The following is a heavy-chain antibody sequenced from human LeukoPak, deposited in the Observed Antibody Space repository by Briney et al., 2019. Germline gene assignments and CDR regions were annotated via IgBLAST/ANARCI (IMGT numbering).Heavy chain of an antibody. Sequence: PSETLSLTCAVSGGSFSGYYWSWVRQPPGKGLEWIGEINHEGSIDYSPSLRSRVTFSVDTSKNQFSLKLSSVTAADTAVYYCARVAGSSSGQRFDPWGQGTLGPVS. D-gene: IGHD6-13*01. CDR2: INHEGSI. CDR3: ARVAGSSSGQRFDP. CDR1: GGSFSGYY. V-gene: IGHV4-34*01. J-gene: IGHJ5*02.